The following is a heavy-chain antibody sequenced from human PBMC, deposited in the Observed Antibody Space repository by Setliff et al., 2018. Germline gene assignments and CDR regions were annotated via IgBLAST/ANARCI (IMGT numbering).Heavy chain of an antibody. D-gene: IGHD3-10*01. J-gene: IGHJ4*02. CDR1: GYTFTSHY. Sequence: GASVKVSCKASGYTFTSHYMHWVRQAPGLGLEWMGTINPSSGRTSYAQKFQGRVTMTRDTPTSTVYMELSSLRSEDTAVYYCAPLTRRYGSGSYPFDYWGQGTLVTVSS. V-gene: IGHV1-46*01. CDR3: APLTRRYGSGSYPFDY. CDR2: INPSSGRT.